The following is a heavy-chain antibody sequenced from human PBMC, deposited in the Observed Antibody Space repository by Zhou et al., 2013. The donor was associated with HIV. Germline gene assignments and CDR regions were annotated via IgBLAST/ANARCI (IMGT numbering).Heavy chain of an antibody. CDR1: GDSISGGEYY. J-gene: IGHJ4*02. CDR3: ASGGGSLDY. V-gene: IGHV4-61*09. D-gene: IGHD2-15*01. Sequence: QVQLQESGPGLVKPSQTLSLTCSVSGDSISGGEYYWSWVRQPAGKGLEWIGHIYTSGSTKYNPSLKSRVTISVDASKNQFFLRLDSVTAADTAVYFCASGGGSLDYWGQGTLVTVSS. CDR2: IYTSGST.